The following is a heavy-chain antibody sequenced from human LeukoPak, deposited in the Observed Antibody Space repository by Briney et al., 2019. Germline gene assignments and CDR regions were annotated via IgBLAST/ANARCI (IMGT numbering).Heavy chain of an antibody. V-gene: IGHV3-30-3*01. CDR2: ISYDGSNK. D-gene: IGHD4-17*01. Sequence: GGSLRLSCAVSGFTFSSYWMTWVRQAPGKGLEWVAVISYDGSNKYYADSVKGRFTISRDNSKNTLYLQMNSLRAEDTAVYYCARLYGDYLFDYWGQGTLVTVSS. CDR3: ARLYGDYLFDY. J-gene: IGHJ4*02. CDR1: GFTFSSYW.